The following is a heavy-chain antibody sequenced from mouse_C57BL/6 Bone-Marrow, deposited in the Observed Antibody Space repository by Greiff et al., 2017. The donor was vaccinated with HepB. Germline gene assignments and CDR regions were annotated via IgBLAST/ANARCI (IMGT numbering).Heavy chain of an antibody. D-gene: IGHD2-4*01. J-gene: IGHJ4*01. V-gene: IGHV2-5*01. CDR3: AKKGGLRYAMDY. Sequence: VKLQQSGPGLVQPSQSLSITCTVSGFSLTSYGVHWVRQSPGKGLEWLGVIWRGGSTDYNAAFMSRLSITKDNSKSQVFFKMNSLHADDTALYYCAKKGGLRYAMDYWGQGTSVTVSS. CDR2: IWRGGST. CDR1: GFSLTSYG.